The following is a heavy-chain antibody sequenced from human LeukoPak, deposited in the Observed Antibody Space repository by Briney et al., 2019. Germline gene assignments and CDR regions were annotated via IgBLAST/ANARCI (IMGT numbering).Heavy chain of an antibody. J-gene: IGHJ4*02. V-gene: IGHV1-8*01. CDR1: GYTFTGYD. D-gene: IGHD7-27*01. CDR3: ARGPPNWGYDY. Sequence: ASVKVSCKASGYTFTGYDFNWVRQATGQRPEWMGWMSPNSGDTGYAQKFQDRVTMTRNTSISTAYMELSSLRSDDTAVYYCARGPPNWGYDYWGPGTLVTVSS. CDR2: MSPNSGDT.